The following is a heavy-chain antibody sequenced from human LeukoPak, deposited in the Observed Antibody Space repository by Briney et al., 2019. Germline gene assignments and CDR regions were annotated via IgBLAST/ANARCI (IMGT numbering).Heavy chain of an antibody. V-gene: IGHV5-51*01. D-gene: IGHD2-15*01. CDR3: ARHVAYRRWYYFDH. J-gene: IGHJ4*02. CDR2: MFPRDSDV. CDR1: GYSFTDYW. Sequence: GESLKISCKASGYSFTDYWIGWVRQMPGKGPEFIGIMFPRDSDVRYSPSFQGLVTISADKSTSTASLQWSSLKASDSAMYYCARHVAYRRWYYFDHWGQGALVTVSS.